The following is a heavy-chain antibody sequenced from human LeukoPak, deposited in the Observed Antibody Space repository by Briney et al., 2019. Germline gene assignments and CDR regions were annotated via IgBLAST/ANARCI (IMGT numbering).Heavy chain of an antibody. CDR1: GFTFSSYA. CDR2: ISYDGSNK. Sequence: GGSLRLSCAASGFTFSSYAMHWVRQAPGKGLEWVAVISYDGSNKYYADSVKGRFTISRDNSKNTLYLQMNSLRAEDTAVYYCGRGSYDQWNYWGQGTLITFSS. D-gene: IGHD1-26*01. CDR3: GRGSYDQWNY. J-gene: IGHJ4*02. V-gene: IGHV3-30*04.